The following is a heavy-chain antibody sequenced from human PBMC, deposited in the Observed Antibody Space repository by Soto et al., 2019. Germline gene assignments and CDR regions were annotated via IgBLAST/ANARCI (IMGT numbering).Heavy chain of an antibody. CDR2: IIPIFGTA. CDR1: GGTFSSYA. D-gene: IGHD6-13*01. CDR3: ARWGREGGVRTEAGHYYYNGIDV. Sequence: QVQLVQSGAEVKKPGSSVKVSCKASGGTFSSYAISWVRQAPGQGLEWMGGIIPIFGTANYAQKFQGRVTITADESTSTADMELRSLRCDDPTVYYRARWGREGGVRTEAGHYYYNGIDVWGQGTTVTVSS. V-gene: IGHV1-69*01. J-gene: IGHJ6*02.